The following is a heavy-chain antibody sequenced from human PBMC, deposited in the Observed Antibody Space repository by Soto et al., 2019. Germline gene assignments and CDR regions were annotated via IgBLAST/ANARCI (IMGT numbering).Heavy chain of an antibody. J-gene: IGHJ4*02. D-gene: IGHD6-13*01. CDR2: ISGSGGST. CDR3: ARRGPGNYFDY. V-gene: IGHV3-23*01. Sequence: EVQLLESGGGLVQPGGSLRLSCAASGFTFSSYAMNWVRQAPGKGLEWVSVISGSGGSTYYADSVKGRFTISRDNSQNTLCLQMNSLRAADTAVYYCARRGPGNYFDYWGQGTLVTVSS. CDR1: GFTFSSYA.